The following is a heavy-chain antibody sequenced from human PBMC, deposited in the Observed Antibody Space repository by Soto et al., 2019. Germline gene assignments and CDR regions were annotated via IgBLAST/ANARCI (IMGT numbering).Heavy chain of an antibody. J-gene: IGHJ4*02. CDR3: AKDHLTDPVTVLVPAATDY. D-gene: IGHD2-2*01. CDR2: ISYDGSNK. V-gene: IGHV3-30*18. CDR1: GFTFSSYG. Sequence: PGGSLRLSCAASGFTFSSYGMHWVRQAPGKGLEWVAVISYDGSNKYYADSVKGRFTISRDNSKNTLYLQMNSLRAEDTAVYYCAKDHLTDPVTVLVPAATDYWGQGTLVTVSS.